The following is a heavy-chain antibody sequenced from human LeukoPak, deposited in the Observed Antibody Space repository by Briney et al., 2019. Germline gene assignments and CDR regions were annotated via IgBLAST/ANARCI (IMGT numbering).Heavy chain of an antibody. V-gene: IGHV4-34*01. CDR3: ARRRLGYYFDY. J-gene: IGHJ4*02. Sequence: PSETLSLSCGLYGGSFSGYYWSWIRQPPGKGLEWIGEINPRGSTNYNPSLKSRVTLSADTSKNQFSLTLNSVTAADTAVYYCARRRLGYYFDYWGQGTLVTVS. D-gene: IGHD5-24*01. CDR2: INPRGST. CDR1: GGSFSGYY.